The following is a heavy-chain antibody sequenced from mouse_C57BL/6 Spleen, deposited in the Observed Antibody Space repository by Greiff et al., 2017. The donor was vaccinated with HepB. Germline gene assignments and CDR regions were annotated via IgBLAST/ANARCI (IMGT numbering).Heavy chain of an antibody. Sequence: EVQLQESGPGLVKPSQSLSLTCSVTGYSITSGYSWNWIRQFPGNKLEWMGYISYDGSNNYNPSLKNRISITRDTSKNQFFLKLNSVTTEDTATYYCARDAYYYGSSYAYWGQGTLVTVSA. CDR1: GYSITSGYS. J-gene: IGHJ3*01. V-gene: IGHV3-6*01. CDR2: ISYDGSN. D-gene: IGHD1-1*01. CDR3: ARDAYYYGSSYAY.